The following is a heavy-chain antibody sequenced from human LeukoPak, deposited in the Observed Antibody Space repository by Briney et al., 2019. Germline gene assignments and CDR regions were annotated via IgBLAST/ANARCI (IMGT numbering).Heavy chain of an antibody. CDR2: IYTSGST. Sequence: PSETLSLTCTVSGGSISSGSYYWSWIRQPAGKGLEWIGRIYTSGSTNYNPSLKSRVTISVDTSKNQFSLKLSSVTAADTAVYYRAREHIESLFDYWGQGTLVTVSS. CDR3: AREHIESLFDY. V-gene: IGHV4-61*02. J-gene: IGHJ4*02. CDR1: GGSISSGSYY.